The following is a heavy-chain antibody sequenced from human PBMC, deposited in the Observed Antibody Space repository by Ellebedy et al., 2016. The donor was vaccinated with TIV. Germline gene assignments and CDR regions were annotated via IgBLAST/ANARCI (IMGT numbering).Heavy chain of an antibody. CDR2: ISPYNGNT. D-gene: IGHD3-10*01. CDR1: GYTFTSYG. V-gene: IGHV1-18*01. Sequence: AASVKVSCKASGYTFTSYGISWVRQAPGQGLEWMGWISPYNGNTIYAQKLQGRVTMTTDTSTSTAYMELWSLRSDDTAVYYCARDPNVRAYNWFDPWGQGTLVTVSS. CDR3: ARDPNVRAYNWFDP. J-gene: IGHJ5*02.